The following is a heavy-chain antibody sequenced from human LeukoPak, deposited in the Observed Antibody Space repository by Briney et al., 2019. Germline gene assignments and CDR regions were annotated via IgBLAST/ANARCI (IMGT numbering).Heavy chain of an antibody. CDR3: ARDGLITSGRGSYYYMDV. J-gene: IGHJ6*03. CDR1: GGTFSSYA. CDR2: IIPIFGTA. Sequence: ASVKVSCKASGGTFSSYAISWVRQAPGQGLEWMVGIIPIFGTANYAQKFQGRVTITADKSTSTAYMELSSLRSEDTAVYYCARDGLITSGRGSYYYMDVWGKGTTVTVSS. D-gene: IGHD3-10*01. V-gene: IGHV1-69*06.